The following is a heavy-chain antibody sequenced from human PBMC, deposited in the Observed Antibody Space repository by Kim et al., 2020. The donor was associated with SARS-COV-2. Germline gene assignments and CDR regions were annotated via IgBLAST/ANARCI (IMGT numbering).Heavy chain of an antibody. Sequence: SVKGRFTISRDNSKNTLYLQMNSLRAEDTAVYYCAKDRWLQRYRPDAFDIWGQGTMVTVSS. V-gene: IGHV3-30*02. CDR3: AKDRWLQRYRPDAFDI. J-gene: IGHJ3*02. D-gene: IGHD5-12*01.